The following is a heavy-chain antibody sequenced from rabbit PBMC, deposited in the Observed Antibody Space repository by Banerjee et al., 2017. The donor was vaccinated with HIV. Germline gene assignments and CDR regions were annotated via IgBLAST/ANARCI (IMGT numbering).Heavy chain of an antibody. V-gene: IGHV1S47*01. CDR1: GFDFSSYG. CDR3: ARNFDL. CDR2: IDPVFGGT. J-gene: IGHJ4*01. Sequence: QEQLVESGGGLVQPGGSLKLSCKASGFDFSSYGVSWVRQAPGKGLEWIGYIDPVFGGTYYASWVNGRFTISSHNAQNTLYLQLNSLTVADPATYFCARNFDLWGPGTLVTVS.